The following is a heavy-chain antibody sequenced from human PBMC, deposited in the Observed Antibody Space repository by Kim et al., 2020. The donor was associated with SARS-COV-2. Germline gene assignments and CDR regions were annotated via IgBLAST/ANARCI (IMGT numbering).Heavy chain of an antibody. Sequence: GGSLRLSCAASGLTFSIYVVAWVRQAPGKGLEWVSGITSNGITSYIESVKGRFTISRDKSKDTVYLQMNNLRAEDTALYFCVRGVTYWGQGTLVTVSS. J-gene: IGHJ4*02. CDR2: ITSNGIT. V-gene: IGHV3-23*01. CDR1: GLTFSIYV. CDR3: VRGVTY. D-gene: IGHD2-21*02.